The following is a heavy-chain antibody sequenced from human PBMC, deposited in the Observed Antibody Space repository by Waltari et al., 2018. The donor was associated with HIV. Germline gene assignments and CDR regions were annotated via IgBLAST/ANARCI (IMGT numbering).Heavy chain of an antibody. D-gene: IGHD3-16*01. J-gene: IGHJ3*02. V-gene: IGHV4-61*01. CDR3: ARKYDSDAFDI. CDR1: DGSVSSGSHY. Sequence: QVQLQESGPGLVKPSETLSLTCTVSDGSVSSGSHYWSWIRQPPGKGLEWIGYIYYSGRTNYNPALKGRVTISVDTSKNQFSLKLSSVTAADTAVYYCARKYDSDAFDIWGQGTMVTVSS. CDR2: IYYSGRT.